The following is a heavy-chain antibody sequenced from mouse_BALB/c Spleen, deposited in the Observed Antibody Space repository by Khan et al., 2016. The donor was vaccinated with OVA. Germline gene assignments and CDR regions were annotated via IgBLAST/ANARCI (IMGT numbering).Heavy chain of an antibody. CDR2: INPSTGYT. D-gene: IGHD1-1*01. Sequence: QVQLKESGAELAKPGASVKMSCKASGYTFINYWILWVKQRPGQGLEWIGYINPSTGYTEYNQNFKDKATLTADKSSSTAYLQLRRLTDEDSAVYYCARRGLRWDFDYWGQGTTLTVSS. CDR3: ARRGLRWDFDY. J-gene: IGHJ2*01. V-gene: IGHV1-7*01. CDR1: GYTFINYW.